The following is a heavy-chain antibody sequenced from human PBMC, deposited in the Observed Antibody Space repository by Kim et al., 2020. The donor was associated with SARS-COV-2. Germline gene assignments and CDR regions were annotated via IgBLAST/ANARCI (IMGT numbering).Heavy chain of an antibody. Sequence: SETLSLTCTVSGGSISSYYWSWIRQPPGKGLEWIGYIYYSGSTNYNPSLKSRVTISVDTSKNQFSLKLSSVTAADTAVYYCARDSGGWPRYYYYGMDVWGQGTTVTGSS. D-gene: IGHD6-19*01. CDR1: GGSISSYY. V-gene: IGHV4-59*01. J-gene: IGHJ6*02. CDR3: ARDSGGWPRYYYYGMDV. CDR2: IYYSGST.